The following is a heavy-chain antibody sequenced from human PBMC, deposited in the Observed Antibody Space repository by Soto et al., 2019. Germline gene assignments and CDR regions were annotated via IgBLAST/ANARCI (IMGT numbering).Heavy chain of an antibody. CDR2: IFHSGTT. D-gene: IGHD2-2*01. V-gene: IGHV4-28*01. Sequence: QVQLQESGPGLVKPSDTLSLTCAVSGYSITNVNWWAWIRQPPGKGLEWIGYIFHSGTTHYNPSLKSRVTMSVDTSKNQFSLRVDSLTAEDTAVYYCERRPYADALDIWGQGTMVTVSS. J-gene: IGHJ3*02. CDR1: GYSITNVNW. CDR3: ERRPYADALDI.